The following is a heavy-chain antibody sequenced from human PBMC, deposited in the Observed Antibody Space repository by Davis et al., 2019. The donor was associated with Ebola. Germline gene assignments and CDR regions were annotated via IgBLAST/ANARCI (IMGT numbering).Heavy chain of an antibody. CDR1: GYSFTSHS. J-gene: IGHJ4*02. Sequence: ASVKVSCKASGYSFTSHSVHWVRQAPGQGLEWMGIINPSGGSATYAQKFQGRVTITADESTSTVYMELSSLRSEDTAVYYCARERYRDGSDYFFEQSHWGQGTLVTVSS. V-gene: IGHV1-46*01. D-gene: IGHD3-10*01. CDR3: ARERYRDGSDYFFEQSH. CDR2: INPSGGSA.